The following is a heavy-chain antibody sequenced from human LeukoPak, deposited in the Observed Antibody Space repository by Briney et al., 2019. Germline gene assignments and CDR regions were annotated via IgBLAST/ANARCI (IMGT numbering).Heavy chain of an antibody. D-gene: IGHD3-22*01. V-gene: IGHV3-53*01. CDR1: GFTVSSNY. CDR2: IYSGGNT. Sequence: GGSLRLSCAAAGFTVSSNYMTWVRQAPGKGLEWVSVIYSGGNTYYADSVKGRFTISRDNSKNTLYLLMHSLRAEDTAVYYCARLDSSGYRSFDYWGQGTLVTVSS. CDR3: ARLDSSGYRSFDY. J-gene: IGHJ4*02.